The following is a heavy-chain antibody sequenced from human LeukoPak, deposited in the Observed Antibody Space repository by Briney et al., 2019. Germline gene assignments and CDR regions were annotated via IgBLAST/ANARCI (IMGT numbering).Heavy chain of an antibody. CDR2: IYYSGST. V-gene: IGHV4-30-4*07. CDR1: GGSISSGVYS. CDR3: ARQRIGAFDI. Sequence: SETLSLTCAVSGGSISSGVYSWNWIRQPPGKGLEWIGHIYYSGSTYYNPSLKSRVTISVDTSKNQFYLKLSSVTAADTAVYYCARQRIGAFDIWGQGTMVTVSS. D-gene: IGHD2/OR15-2a*01. J-gene: IGHJ3*02.